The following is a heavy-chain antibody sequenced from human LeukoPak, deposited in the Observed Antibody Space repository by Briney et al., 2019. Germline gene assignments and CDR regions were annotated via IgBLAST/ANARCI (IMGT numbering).Heavy chain of an antibody. V-gene: IGHV4-61*02. CDR1: GGSICSGSYY. Sequence: SQTLSLTCTVSGGSICSGSYYWSWIRQPAGKGLEWIGRIYTSGSTNYNPSLKSRVTISVDTSKNQFSLKLSSVTAADTAVYYCARDRKWLSTMGIDPWGQGTLVTVSS. CDR2: IYTSGST. J-gene: IGHJ5*02. D-gene: IGHD3-22*01. CDR3: ARDRKWLSTMGIDP.